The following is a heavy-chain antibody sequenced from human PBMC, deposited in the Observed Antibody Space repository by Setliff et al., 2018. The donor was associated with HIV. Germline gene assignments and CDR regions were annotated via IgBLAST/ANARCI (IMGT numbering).Heavy chain of an antibody. CDR3: AREQLGFGPPRGMDV. CDR2: INDANGNT. CDR1: GYTFTTYA. D-gene: IGHD6-13*01. V-gene: IGHV1-3*01. Sequence: ASVKVSCKASGYTFTTYAMHWVRQAPGQRLEWMGWINDANGNTKYSQKFQGRVTIIRDTSASTAYMELSSLRSEDTAVYYCAREQLGFGPPRGMDVWGQGTTVTVSS. J-gene: IGHJ6*02.